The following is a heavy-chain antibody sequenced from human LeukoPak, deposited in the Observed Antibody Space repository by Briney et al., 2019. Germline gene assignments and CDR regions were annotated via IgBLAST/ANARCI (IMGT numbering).Heavy chain of an antibody. CDR3: AGERVVPAAMFYYYYYYMDV. CDR1: GGSISSGSYY. V-gene: IGHV4-61*02. J-gene: IGHJ6*03. CDR2: IYTSGST. D-gene: IGHD2-2*01. Sequence: SQTLSLTCTVSGGSISSGSYYWSWIRQPAGKGLEWIGRIYTSGSTNYNPSLKSRVTISVDTSKNQFSLKLSSVTAADTAVYYCAGERVVPAAMFYYYYYYMDVWGKGTTVTISS.